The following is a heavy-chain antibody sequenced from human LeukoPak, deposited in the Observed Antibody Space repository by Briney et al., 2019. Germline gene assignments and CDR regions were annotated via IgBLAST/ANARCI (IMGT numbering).Heavy chain of an antibody. D-gene: IGHD6-19*01. CDR2: IRYDGSNK. Sequence: GRSPRLSCAASGFTISSYGMHWVRQAPGKGLEWVAFIRYDGSNKYYADSVKGRFTISRDNSRNTLYLQMNSLRAEDTAVYYCARAIAVAAHFDYWGQGTLVTVSS. CDR1: GFTISSYG. V-gene: IGHV3-30*02. CDR3: ARAIAVAAHFDY. J-gene: IGHJ4*02.